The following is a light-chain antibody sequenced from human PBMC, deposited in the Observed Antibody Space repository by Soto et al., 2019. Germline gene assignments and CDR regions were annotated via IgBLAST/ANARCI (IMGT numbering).Light chain of an antibody. V-gene: IGKV3-15*01. CDR2: GAS. CDR1: QSVSSN. Sequence: EIVMTQSPATLSVSPGERATLSCRASQSVSSNLAWYQKKPGQAPRLLIYGASTSATGIPARFSGSGSGTEFTLTISSLQSEDFAVYYCQQYNNWPPFTFGPGTKVDIK. J-gene: IGKJ3*01. CDR3: QQYNNWPPFT.